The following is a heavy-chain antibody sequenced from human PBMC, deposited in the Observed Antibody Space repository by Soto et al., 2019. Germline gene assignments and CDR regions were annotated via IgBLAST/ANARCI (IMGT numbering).Heavy chain of an antibody. CDR1: GGTFNNYA. J-gene: IGHJ6*02. Sequence: QVLLVQSGPEVKKPGSSVKVSCKASGGTFNNYAINWVRQAPGKGLEWMGGIIPTFGTGNHAQKCQGRVTITADESTTTADMELNSLRSEDPAIYDGASFDGTLVLGGRSSPYEMDVWGQGTTVIVSS. D-gene: IGHD3-10*01. V-gene: IGHV1-69*01. CDR3: ASFDGTLVLGGRSSPYEMDV. CDR2: IIPTFGTG.